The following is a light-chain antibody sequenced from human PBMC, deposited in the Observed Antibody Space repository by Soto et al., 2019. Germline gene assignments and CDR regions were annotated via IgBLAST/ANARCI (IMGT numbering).Light chain of an antibody. Sequence: DIVMTQSPDSLAVSPGDRATLNCESSQSVCHNTNSKNYISWFHKKPEQPPKLLIFLTSIRDSADPDQFRGSGSGTHLTLTTASLQLEDVAVYYCHQYYRSPWTFGQRTKVVIK. CDR2: LTS. V-gene: IGKV4-1*01. J-gene: IGKJ1*01. CDR3: HQYYRSPWT. CDR1: QSVCHNTNSKNY.